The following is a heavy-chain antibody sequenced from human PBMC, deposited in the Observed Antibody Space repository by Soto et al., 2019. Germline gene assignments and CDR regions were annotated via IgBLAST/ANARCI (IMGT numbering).Heavy chain of an antibody. J-gene: IGHJ4*02. CDR2: IWYDGSNK. Sequence: GGSLRLSCAASGFTFSSYGMHWVRQAPGKGLEWVAGIWYDGSNKYYADSVKGRFTISRDNSKNTLYLQMNSLRAEDTAVYYCARDLDYGDYDDYWGQGTLVTVSS. V-gene: IGHV3-33*01. D-gene: IGHD4-17*01. CDR1: GFTFSSYG. CDR3: ARDLDYGDYDDY.